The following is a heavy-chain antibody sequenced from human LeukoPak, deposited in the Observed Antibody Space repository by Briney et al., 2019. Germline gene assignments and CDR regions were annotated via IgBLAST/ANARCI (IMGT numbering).Heavy chain of an antibody. Sequence: ASVTVSFKFSGYTLTELSMYWVRQGPGKGLEWMGGFDPEDGETINAQKFSGRVTMTEYTSTDTDYMELRSLRSEDTGVYYWARYYSSGDRGVDYWGQGTLVTVSS. V-gene: IGHV1-24*01. D-gene: IGHD6-19*01. CDR1: GYTLTELS. CDR2: FDPEDGET. J-gene: IGHJ4*02. CDR3: ARYYSSGDRGVDY.